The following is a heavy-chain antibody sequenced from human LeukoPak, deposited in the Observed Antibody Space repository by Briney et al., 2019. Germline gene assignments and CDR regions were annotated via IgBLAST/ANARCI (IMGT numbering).Heavy chain of an antibody. CDR2: ISWNSGSI. V-gene: IGHV3-9*03. D-gene: IGHD6-19*01. CDR1: GFTFSSYA. J-gene: IGHJ4*02. CDR3: AKDMGIAVAGRFDY. Sequence: PGGSLRLSCAASGFTFSSYAMSWVRQAPGKGLEWVSGISWNSGSIGYADSVKGRFTISRDNAKNSLYLQMNSLRAEDMALYYCAKDMGIAVAGRFDYWGQGTLVTVSS.